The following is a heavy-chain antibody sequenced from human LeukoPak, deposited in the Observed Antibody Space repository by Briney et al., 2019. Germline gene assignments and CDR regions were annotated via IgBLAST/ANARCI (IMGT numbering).Heavy chain of an antibody. CDR2: IYNGVPT. D-gene: IGHD6-19*01. Sequence: SETLSLTCTTSGVSISRFYWSWVRQPPGKGLEWIGNIYNGVPTFFNPSLKSRVTISVDTPKRQFSLQLASVTAAGTAVYYCVQTTGWPGFDYWGQGILVTVSS. V-gene: IGHV4-4*09. CDR3: VQTTGWPGFDY. CDR1: GVSISRFY. J-gene: IGHJ4*02.